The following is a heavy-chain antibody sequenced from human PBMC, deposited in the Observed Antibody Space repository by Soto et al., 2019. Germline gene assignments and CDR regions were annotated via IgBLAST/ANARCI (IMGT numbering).Heavy chain of an antibody. V-gene: IGHV3-23*01. D-gene: IGHD3-16*01. CDR1: EIIFSGYA. CDR3: AKDRRAGGNSAFYFDF. J-gene: IGHJ4*02. Sequence: GGSLRLSCAASEIIFSGYAMSWVRQAPGKGLEWVSLISATGGGTYYADSVKGRFTISRDNSHNTLYLQVHSLTAEDTAVYYCAKDRRAGGNSAFYFDFWGQGAQVTVSS. CDR2: ISATGGGT.